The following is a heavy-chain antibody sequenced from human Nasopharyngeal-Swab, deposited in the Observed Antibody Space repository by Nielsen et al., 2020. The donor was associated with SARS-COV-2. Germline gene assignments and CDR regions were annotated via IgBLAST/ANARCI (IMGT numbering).Heavy chain of an antibody. CDR3: ARDRNYDFWSGYSGDAFDI. Sequence: WLPQAPGQGRAWVGWINAGNGNTKYSQKFQGRVTITRDTSASTAYMELSSLRSEDTAVYYCARDRNYDFWSGYSGDAFDIWGQGTMVTVSS. CDR2: INAGNGNT. V-gene: IGHV1-3*01. D-gene: IGHD3-3*01. J-gene: IGHJ3*02.